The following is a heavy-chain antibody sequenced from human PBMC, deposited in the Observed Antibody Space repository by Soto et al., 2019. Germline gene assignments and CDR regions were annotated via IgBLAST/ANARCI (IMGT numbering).Heavy chain of an antibody. V-gene: IGHV3-30-3*01. Sequence: QVQLVESGGGVVQPGRSLRLSCEGSGFTSSSYVMHWVRQAPGKGLEWVALISFDGSKQNYADSVKGRITISRDNSKKMMELQMNSLRPEDTAVYYWARGVFYYYGSSGYSPDYWGQGTLVTVSS. J-gene: IGHJ4*02. CDR1: GFTSSSYV. CDR2: ISFDGSKQ. CDR3: ARGVFYYYGSSGYSPDY. D-gene: IGHD3-22*01.